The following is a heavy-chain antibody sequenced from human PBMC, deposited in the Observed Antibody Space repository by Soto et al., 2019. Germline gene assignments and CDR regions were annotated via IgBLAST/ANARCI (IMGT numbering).Heavy chain of an antibody. CDR1: GGSLSSGGYS. CDR2: IYHSGST. J-gene: IGHJ5*02. D-gene: IGHD1-26*01. CDR3: ANQEVGGTYVYTFDP. V-gene: IGHV4-30-2*03. Sequence: PSDTLSLTCAVSGGSLSSGGYSWSWIRQPPGKGLEWIGYIYHSGSTYYNPSLKSRVTISVDTSKNQFSLKLSSVTAADTAVYYCANQEVGGTYVYTFDPWGQGTLVTVSS.